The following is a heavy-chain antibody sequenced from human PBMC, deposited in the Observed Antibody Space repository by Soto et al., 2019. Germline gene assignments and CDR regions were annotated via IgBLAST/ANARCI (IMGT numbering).Heavy chain of an antibody. Sequence: PSATLSLACTVSGGSVCSGSYYWRWIRQPPGKGLEWSGYIYYSGSTNYNPSLKSRVTISVDTSKNQFSLKLSSVTAADTAGYYCARVSSHGSFFDYWGQGTLLTVSS. J-gene: IGHJ4*02. CDR1: GGSVCSGSYY. V-gene: IGHV4-61*01. CDR2: IYYSGST. CDR3: ARVSSHGSFFDY. D-gene: IGHD6-13*01.